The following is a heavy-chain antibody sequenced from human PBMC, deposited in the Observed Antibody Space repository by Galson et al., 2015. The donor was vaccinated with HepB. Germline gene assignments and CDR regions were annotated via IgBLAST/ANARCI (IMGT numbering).Heavy chain of an antibody. J-gene: IGHJ5*02. Sequence: SLRLSCAASGFTFSSYSMNWVRQAPGKGLEWVPSISSSSSYIYYADSVKGRFTISRDNAKNSLYLQMNSLRAEDTAVYYCARGSPDYDFWSGYPLSRFDPWGQGTLVTVSS. V-gene: IGHV3-21*01. CDR3: ARGSPDYDFWSGYPLSRFDP. CDR1: GFTFSSYS. D-gene: IGHD3-3*01. CDR2: ISSSSSYI.